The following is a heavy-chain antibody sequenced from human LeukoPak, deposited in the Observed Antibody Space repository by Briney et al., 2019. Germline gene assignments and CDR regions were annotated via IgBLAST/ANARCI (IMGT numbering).Heavy chain of an antibody. D-gene: IGHD6-19*01. J-gene: IGHJ4*02. Sequence: GGSLRLSCAASGFTFSNAWMSWVRQTPGKGLEWVGRIKSKTDGGTTDYAAPVKGRFTISRHDSKNTLYLQMNSLKTEDTAVYYCTTDTVAGTYTFDYWGQGTLVTVSS. CDR2: IKSKTDGGTT. CDR1: GFTFSNAW. CDR3: TTDTVAGTYTFDY. V-gene: IGHV3-15*01.